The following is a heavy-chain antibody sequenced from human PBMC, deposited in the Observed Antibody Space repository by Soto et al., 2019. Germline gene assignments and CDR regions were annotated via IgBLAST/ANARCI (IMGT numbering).Heavy chain of an antibody. Sequence: PGGSLRLSCTASGFTFGDYAMSWFRQAPGKGLEWVGFIRSKAYGGTTEYAASVKGRFTISRDDSKSIAYLQMNSLKTEDTAVYYCTRDWGVLVPAARSYYYGMDIWGQGTTVNVSS. CDR3: TRDWGVLVPAARSYYYGMDI. V-gene: IGHV3-49*03. CDR2: IRSKAYGGTT. D-gene: IGHD2-2*01. J-gene: IGHJ6*02. CDR1: GFTFGDYA.